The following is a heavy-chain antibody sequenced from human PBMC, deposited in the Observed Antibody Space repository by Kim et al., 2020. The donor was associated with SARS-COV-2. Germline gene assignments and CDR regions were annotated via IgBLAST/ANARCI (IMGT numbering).Heavy chain of an antibody. D-gene: IGHD3-10*01. Sequence: SSYKYYADSVKGRFTISRDNAKNSLYLQMNSLSAEDTAVYYCAREGIPFPWGQGTLVTVSS. CDR3: AREGIPFP. J-gene: IGHJ5*02. V-gene: IGHV3-21*01. CDR2: SSYK.